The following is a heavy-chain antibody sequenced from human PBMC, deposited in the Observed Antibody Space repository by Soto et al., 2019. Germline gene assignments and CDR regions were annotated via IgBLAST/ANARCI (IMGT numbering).Heavy chain of an antibody. CDR1: GFTFSDYS. Sequence: EVQLVESGGGLVHPGGSLRLSCVASGFTFSDYSMNWVRQAPGKGLEWISYISSSDIPIYYADSVKGRFTISRDNAKNPLYLQMHSLRDEDTAVYYCARGRGLSTQYYYHVMDVWGQGTTVTVSS. J-gene: IGHJ6*02. CDR3: ARGRGLSTQYYYHVMDV. V-gene: IGHV3-48*02. CDR2: ISSSDIPI.